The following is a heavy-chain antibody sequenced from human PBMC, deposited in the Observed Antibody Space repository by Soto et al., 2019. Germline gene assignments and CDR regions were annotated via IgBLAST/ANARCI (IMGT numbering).Heavy chain of an antibody. CDR1: GFTFSSYG. D-gene: IGHD3-3*01. CDR3: AKGDFWTDY. J-gene: IGHJ4*02. CDR2: ISYDGSNK. Sequence: PGGSLRLSCAASGFTFSSYGMHWVRQAPGKGLEWVAVISYDGSNKYYADSVKGRFTISRDNSKNTLYLQMNSLRAEDTAVYYCAKGDFWTDYWGQGTLVTVSS. V-gene: IGHV3-30*18.